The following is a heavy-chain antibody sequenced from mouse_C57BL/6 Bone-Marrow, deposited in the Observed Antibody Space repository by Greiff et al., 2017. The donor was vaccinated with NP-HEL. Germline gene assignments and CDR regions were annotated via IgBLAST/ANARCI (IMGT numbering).Heavy chain of an antibody. CDR3: ARDAIGWAFAY. CDR1: GYSITSGYY. V-gene: IGHV3-6*01. D-gene: IGHD2-3*01. J-gene: IGHJ3*01. Sequence: ESGPGLVKPSQSLSLTCSVTGYSITSGYYWNWIRQFPGNKLEWMGYISYDGSNNYNPSLKNRISITRDTSKNQFFLKLNSVTTEDTATYYCARDAIGWAFAYWGQGTLVTVSA. CDR2: ISYDGSN.